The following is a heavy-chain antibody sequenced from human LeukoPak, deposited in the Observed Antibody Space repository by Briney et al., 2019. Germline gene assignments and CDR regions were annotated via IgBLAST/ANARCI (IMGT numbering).Heavy chain of an antibody. J-gene: IGHJ5*02. CDR1: GYSISSSNY. V-gene: IGHV4-28*05. Sequence: PSDTLSLTCAVSGYSISSSNYWAWIRQPPGKGLEWIGHIYYSGSIYYNPSLKSRVTMSVDTSKNQFSLKLSSVTAADTAVYYCARARDDFWSGYFNWFDPWGQGTLVTVSS. D-gene: IGHD3-3*01. CDR3: ARARDDFWSGYFNWFDP. CDR2: IYYSGSI.